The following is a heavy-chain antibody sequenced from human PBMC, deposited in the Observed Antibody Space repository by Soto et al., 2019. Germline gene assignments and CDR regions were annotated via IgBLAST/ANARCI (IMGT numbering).Heavy chain of an antibody. J-gene: IGHJ4*02. D-gene: IGHD3-10*01. Sequence: QVQLVQSEAEVKKPGSSVKVSCKASGGTFSPYTINWVRQAPGQGLEWMGRIIPFHGVTNYAQKFQARVTITADKSTSTAYMELSGLRFEDTAMYYCTRDCEITVSTWSFGGFWGRGTLVTVSS. CDR2: IIPFHGVT. CDR3: TRDCEITVSTWSFGGF. V-gene: IGHV1-69*08. CDR1: GGTFSPYT.